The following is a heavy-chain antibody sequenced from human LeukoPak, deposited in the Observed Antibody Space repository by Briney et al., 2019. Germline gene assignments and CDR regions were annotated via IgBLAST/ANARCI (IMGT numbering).Heavy chain of an antibody. Sequence: PGGSLRLSCAASGFTFSSYGMHWVRQAPGKGLEWVAVISYDGSNKYYADSVKGRFTISRDNSKNTLYLQMNSLRAEDTAVYYCAKDRGRVVRYGMDVWGQGTTVTVSS. D-gene: IGHD1-26*01. V-gene: IGHV3-30*18. CDR1: GFTFSSYG. J-gene: IGHJ6*02. CDR3: AKDRGRVVRYGMDV. CDR2: ISYDGSNK.